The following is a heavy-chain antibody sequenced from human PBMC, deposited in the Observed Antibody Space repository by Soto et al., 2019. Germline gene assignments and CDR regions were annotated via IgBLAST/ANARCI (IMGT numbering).Heavy chain of an antibody. CDR3: VRDGTKTLRDWFDP. Sequence: TSETLSLPCSVSGVSVTSYHWSWIRKSAGKGLEWIGRIYATGTTDYNPSLKSRVMMSVDTSKKQFSLKLRSVTAADTAVYYCVRDGTKTLRDWFDPWGQGISVTVSS. CDR2: IYATGTT. J-gene: IGHJ5*02. D-gene: IGHD1-1*01. CDR1: GVSVTSYH. V-gene: IGHV4-4*07.